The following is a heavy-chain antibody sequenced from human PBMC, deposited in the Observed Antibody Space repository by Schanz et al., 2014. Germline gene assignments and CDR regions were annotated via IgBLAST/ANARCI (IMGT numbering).Heavy chain of an antibody. CDR1: GFSFRKSA. Sequence: EVQLLESGGGLVQPGGSLRLSCAASGFSFRKSAMSWVRQAPGKGLEWVSYISGSSSTKYYADSVKGRFTISRDNGKKSLYLQMNSLRAEDTAVYYCARDGDFDYWGQGTLVTVSS. CDR3: ARDGDFDY. J-gene: IGHJ4*02. CDR2: ISGSSSTK. V-gene: IGHV3-48*01.